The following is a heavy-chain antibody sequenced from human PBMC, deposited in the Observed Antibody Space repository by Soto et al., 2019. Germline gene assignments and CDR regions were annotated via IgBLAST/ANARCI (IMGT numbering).Heavy chain of an antibody. V-gene: IGHV5-51*01. CDR2: IYPGDSDT. CDR3: PLKNNVIRGRLTSNWFDH. J-gene: IGHJ5*02. CDR1: GYSFTSYC. Sequence: ESLKISCKGSGYSFTSYCIAWVRQRPGEGLEWMCIIYPGDSDTRYSPSFRGQVTISADKSISTAFLQWSSVQASESAIYYCPLKNNVIRGRLTSNWFDHWLQGTLVTVSS. D-gene: IGHD3-10*01.